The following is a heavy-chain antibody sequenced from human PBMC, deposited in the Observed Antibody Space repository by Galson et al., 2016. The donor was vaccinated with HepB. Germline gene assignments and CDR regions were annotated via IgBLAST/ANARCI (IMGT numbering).Heavy chain of an antibody. CDR2: ISSGST. Sequence: SLRLSCAASGFTFSSYSMNWVRQAPGKGLEWVSYISSGSTYYADSVKGRFTISRDNAKNTLYLQMNSLRAEDTAVYYCARRMATITSSDYWGQGTLVTVSS. CDR3: ARRMATITSSDY. V-gene: IGHV3-21*05. CDR1: GFTFSSYS. D-gene: IGHD5-24*01. J-gene: IGHJ4*02.